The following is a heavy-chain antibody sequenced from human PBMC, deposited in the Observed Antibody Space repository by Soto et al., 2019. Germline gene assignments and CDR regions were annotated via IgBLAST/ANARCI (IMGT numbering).Heavy chain of an antibody. V-gene: IGHV1-46*01. CDR1: GYTFTSYY. CDR2: INPSGGST. CDR3: ASLGYCSGGSCYGMDV. Sequence: ASVEVSCKXSGYTFTSYYMHWVRQAPGQGLEWMGIINPSGGSTSYAQKFQGRVTMTRDTSTSTVYMELSSLRSEDTAVYYCASLGYCSGGSCYGMDVWGQGTTVTVSS. J-gene: IGHJ6*02. D-gene: IGHD2-15*01.